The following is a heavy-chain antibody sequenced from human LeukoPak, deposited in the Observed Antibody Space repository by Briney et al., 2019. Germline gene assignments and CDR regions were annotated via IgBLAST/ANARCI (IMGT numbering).Heavy chain of an antibody. V-gene: IGHV3-23*01. Sequence: GGSLRLSCAASGFTFSSYAMSWVRQAPGKGLEWVSAISGSGGSTYYADSVKGRFTISRDNSKNTLYLQMNSLRAEDTAVYYCAKGSLGDIVVVPAAAHFDYWGQGTLVTVSS. D-gene: IGHD2-2*01. J-gene: IGHJ4*02. CDR2: ISGSGGST. CDR1: GFTFSSYA. CDR3: AKGSLGDIVVVPAAAHFDY.